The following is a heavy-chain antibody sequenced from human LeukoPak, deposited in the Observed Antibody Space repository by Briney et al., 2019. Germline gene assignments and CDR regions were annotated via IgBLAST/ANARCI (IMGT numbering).Heavy chain of an antibody. V-gene: IGHV3-74*01. CDR1: GFTFSSYW. CDR2: INVDGSST. Sequence: GGSLRLSCAASGFTFSSYWMHWVRQTPGKGLVWVSRINVDGSSTSCADSVKGRFTISRDNAKNTLYLQMNSLRAEDTAVYYCARAPRPYGAGYMDVWGKGATVTISS. CDR3: ARAPRPYGAGYMDV. D-gene: IGHD4-17*01. J-gene: IGHJ6*03.